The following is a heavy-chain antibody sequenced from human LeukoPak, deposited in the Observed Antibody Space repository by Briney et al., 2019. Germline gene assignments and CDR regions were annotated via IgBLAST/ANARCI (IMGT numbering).Heavy chain of an antibody. J-gene: IGHJ4*02. Sequence: GGSLRLSCAASGFTFSSYSMNWVRQAPGKGLEWVSSISSSSSYIYYADSVKGRFTISRDNAKNSLYLQMNSLRAEDTAVYYCASSPPDSSGYSYPLGYWGQGTLVTVSS. CDR2: ISSSSSYI. D-gene: IGHD3-22*01. CDR1: GFTFSSYS. V-gene: IGHV3-21*01. CDR3: ASSPPDSSGYSYPLGY.